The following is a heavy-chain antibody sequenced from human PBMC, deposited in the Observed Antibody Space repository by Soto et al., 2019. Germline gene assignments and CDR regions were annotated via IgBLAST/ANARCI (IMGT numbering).Heavy chain of an antibody. CDR2: INHSGST. CDR1: GGSFSGYY. V-gene: IGHV4-34*01. J-gene: IGHJ5*02. Sequence: PSETLSLTCAVYGGSFSGYYWSWIRQPPGKGLEWIGEINHSGSTNYNPSLKSRVTISVDTSKNQFSLKLSSVTAADTAVYYCARGHKGSGSYDTGPNWFDPWGQGTLVTVSS. CDR3: ARGHKGSGSYDTGPNWFDP. D-gene: IGHD3-10*01.